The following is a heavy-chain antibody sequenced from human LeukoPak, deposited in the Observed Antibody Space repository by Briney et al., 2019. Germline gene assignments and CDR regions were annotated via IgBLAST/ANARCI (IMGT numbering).Heavy chain of an antibody. CDR1: GFTFRTYG. D-gene: IGHD3-22*01. V-gene: IGHV3-30*03. CDR3: ARENMYDSSDYYGWSGYYDH. CDR2: MSYDGSNK. Sequence: GGSLRLSCEASGFTFRTYGMHWVRQAPGKGLEWVALMSYDGSNKDYTDSVKGRFTISRDNAKNSLYLQMNSLRAEDTAIYYCARENMYDSSDYYGWSGYYDHWGQGTLVTVSS. J-gene: IGHJ4*02.